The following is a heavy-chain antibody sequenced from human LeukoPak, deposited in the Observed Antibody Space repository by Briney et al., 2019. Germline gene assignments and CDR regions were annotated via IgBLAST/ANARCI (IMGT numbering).Heavy chain of an antibody. CDR3: ARLTGYDWESSYDY. Sequence: SETLSLTCTVSGGSIGSSISYWGWIRQPPGQGLEWIGSIYYSGSTYYNPSLKSRVTISVDTSKNQFSLKLSSVTAADTAVYYCARLTGYDWESSYDYWGQGTLVTVPS. D-gene: IGHD5-12*01. J-gene: IGHJ4*02. CDR1: GGSIGSSISY. V-gene: IGHV4-39*07. CDR2: IYYSGST.